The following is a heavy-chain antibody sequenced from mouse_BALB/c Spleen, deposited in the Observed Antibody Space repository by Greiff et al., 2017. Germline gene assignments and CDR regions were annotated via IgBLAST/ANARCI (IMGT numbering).Heavy chain of an antibody. D-gene: IGHD2-1*01. CDR2: IDPENGDT. J-gene: IGHJ4*01. Sequence: VQLQQSGAELVRSGASVKLSCTASGFNIKDYYMHWVKQRPEQGLEWIGWIDPENGDTEYAPKFQGKATMTADTSSNTAYLQLSSLTSEDTAVYYCNAPSTGVDDWGQGTSVTVSS. CDR1: GFNIKDYY. V-gene: IGHV14-4*02. CDR3: NAPSTGVDD.